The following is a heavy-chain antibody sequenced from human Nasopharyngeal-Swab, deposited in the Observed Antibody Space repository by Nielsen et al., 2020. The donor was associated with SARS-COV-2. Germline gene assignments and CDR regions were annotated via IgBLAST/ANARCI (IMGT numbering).Heavy chain of an antibody. J-gene: IGHJ1*01. V-gene: IGHV3-33*01. CDR1: GFTFGSYG. CDR2: IWYDGSNK. CDR3: ARDLAVAGTDEYFQH. D-gene: IGHD6-19*01. Sequence: GGSLRLSCAASGFTFGSYGMHWVRQAPGKGLEWVAVIWYDGSNKYYADSVKGRFTISRDNSKNTLYLQMNSLRAEDTAVYYCARDLAVAGTDEYFQHWGQGTLVTVSS.